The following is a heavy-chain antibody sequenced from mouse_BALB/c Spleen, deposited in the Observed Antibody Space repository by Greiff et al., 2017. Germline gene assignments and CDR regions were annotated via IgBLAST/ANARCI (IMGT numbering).Heavy chain of an antibody. CDR2: ISSGGGNT. CDR3: ARYGNKYYFDY. CDR1: GFTFSSYT. D-gene: IGHD2-1*01. J-gene: IGHJ2*01. V-gene: IGHV5-9*03. Sequence: EVQVVESGGGLVKPGGSLKLSCAASGFTFSSYTMSWVRQTPEKRLEWVATISSGGGNTYYPDSVKGRFTISRDNAKNNRYLQMSSLRSEDTALYYCARYGNKYYFDYWGQGTTLTVSS.